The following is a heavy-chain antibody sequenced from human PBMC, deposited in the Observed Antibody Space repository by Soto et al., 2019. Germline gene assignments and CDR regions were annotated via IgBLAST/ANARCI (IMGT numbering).Heavy chain of an antibody. Sequence: SLTCTVSGGSISGYYWSWIRQPPGKGLEWIGYIYYSGSTNYNPSLKSRVTISVDTSKNQFSLKLSSVTAADTAVYYCARHEARCSGGSCYPGGTFQHWGQGTLVTVSS. CDR2: IYYSGST. V-gene: IGHV4-59*08. CDR1: GGSISGYY. J-gene: IGHJ1*01. CDR3: ARHEARCSGGSCYPGGTFQH. D-gene: IGHD2-15*01.